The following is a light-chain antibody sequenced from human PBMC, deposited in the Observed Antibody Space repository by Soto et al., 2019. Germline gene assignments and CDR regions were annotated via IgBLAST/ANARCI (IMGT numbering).Light chain of an antibody. Sequence: DIPMTQSPSSLSASVGDRVTITCRASQSISSYLNWYQQKPGKAPKLLIYAASSLQSGVPSRFSGSGSGTDFTLTISSLQPEDFATYYCRQSYSIPYTFGQGTKLEIK. CDR3: RQSYSIPYT. J-gene: IGKJ2*01. CDR1: QSISSY. CDR2: AAS. V-gene: IGKV1-39*01.